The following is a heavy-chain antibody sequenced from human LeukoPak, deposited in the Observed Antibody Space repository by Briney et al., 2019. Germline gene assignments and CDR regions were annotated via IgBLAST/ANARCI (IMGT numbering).Heavy chain of an antibody. Sequence: PGGSLRLSCAASGFTFSSYSMNWVRQAPGKGLEWVSSVKGRFTISRDNAKNSLYLQMNSLRAEDTAVYYCARDLGAAAGGGQGTLVTVSS. D-gene: IGHD6-13*01. V-gene: IGHV3-21*04. J-gene: IGHJ4*02. CDR1: GFTFSSYS. CDR3: ARDLGAAAG.